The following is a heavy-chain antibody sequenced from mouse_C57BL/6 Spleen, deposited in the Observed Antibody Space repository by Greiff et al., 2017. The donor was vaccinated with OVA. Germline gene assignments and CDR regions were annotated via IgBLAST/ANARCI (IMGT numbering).Heavy chain of an antibody. Sequence: QVQLQQPGVELVRPGSSVKLSCKASGYTFTSYWMDWVKQRPGQGLEWIGNIYPSDSETHYNQKFKDKATLTVDKSSSTAYMQLSILTSEDSAVYYCARGYYGYHWYFDDWGTGTTVTVSA. CDR3: ARGYYGYHWYFDD. CDR2: IYPSDSET. CDR1: GYTFTSYW. D-gene: IGHD1-2*01. J-gene: IGHJ1*03. V-gene: IGHV1-61*01.